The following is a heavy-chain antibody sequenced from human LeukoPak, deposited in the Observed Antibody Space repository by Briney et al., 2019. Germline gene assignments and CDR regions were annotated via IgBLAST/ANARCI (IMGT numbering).Heavy chain of an antibody. Sequence: GGSLRLSCAASGCTFSSYWMSWVRQAPGKGLEWVANIKQDGSEQYYVDSVKGRFTISRDNAKNSLFLQMNSLRGEDTAVYYCTREYLTVSYFDYWGQGTLVTVSS. J-gene: IGHJ4*02. CDR3: TREYLTVSYFDY. CDR1: GCTFSSYW. D-gene: IGHD4-11*01. CDR2: IKQDGSEQ. V-gene: IGHV3-7*05.